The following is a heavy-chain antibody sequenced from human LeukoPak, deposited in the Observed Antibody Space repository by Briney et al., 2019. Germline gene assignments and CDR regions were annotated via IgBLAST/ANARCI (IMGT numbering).Heavy chain of an antibody. CDR1: DDSFSSHY. J-gene: IGHJ3*02. V-gene: IGHV4-59*11. D-gene: IGHD4-17*01. CDR2: ISYIGST. Sequence: SSETLSLTCAVSDDSFSSHYWTWIRQPPGKGLEWIGYISYIGSTNYNPSLKSRVTISIDTSKNQFSLKLSSVTAAGTAVYYCARDLVTVTKGFDIWGQGTMVSVSS. CDR3: ARDLVTVTKGFDI.